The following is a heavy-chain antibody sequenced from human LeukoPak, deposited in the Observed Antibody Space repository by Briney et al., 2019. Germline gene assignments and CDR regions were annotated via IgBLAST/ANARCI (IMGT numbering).Heavy chain of an antibody. J-gene: IGHJ4*02. Sequence: GGSLRLSCAASGFTFSSYTMSWVRQASGKGLEWVSTISDSGGSTLYADSVKGRLTISRDNSKNTLYLQMDSLRPDDTAMYFCARGATGPDSYYHDSWGQGTQVLVSS. CDR1: GFTFSSYT. CDR3: ARGATGPDSYYHDS. CDR2: ISDSGGST. D-gene: IGHD3-10*01. V-gene: IGHV3-23*01.